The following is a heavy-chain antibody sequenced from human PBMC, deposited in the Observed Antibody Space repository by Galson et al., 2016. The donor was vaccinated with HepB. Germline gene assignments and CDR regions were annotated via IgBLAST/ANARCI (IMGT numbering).Heavy chain of an antibody. V-gene: IGHV3-23*01. J-gene: IGHJ4*02. CDR3: TTDWCGGDCHGRPVVSDY. D-gene: IGHD2-21*02. Sequence: SLRLSCAASGFTFSSYAMSWVRQAPGKGLEWVSVISAASNTYYTDSVKGRFTISRDNSKTTLYLEMNSLKIEDTAVYYCTTDWCGGDCHGRPVVSDYWGQGTLVTVSS. CDR1: GFTFSSYA. CDR2: ISAASNT.